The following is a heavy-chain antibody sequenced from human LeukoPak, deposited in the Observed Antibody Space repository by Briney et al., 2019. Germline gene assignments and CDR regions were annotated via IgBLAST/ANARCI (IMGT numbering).Heavy chain of an antibody. D-gene: IGHD2-2*01. J-gene: IGHJ6*03. V-gene: IGHV3-7*01. CDR3: ARVTVPPLPYYYYYMDV. Sequence: GGSLRLSCAASGFTFSSYWMSWVRQAPGKGLEWVANIKQDGSEKYYVDSVKGRFTISRDNAKNSLYLQMNNLRAEDTAVYSCARVTVPPLPYYYYYMDVWGKGTTVTVSS. CDR1: GFTFSSYW. CDR2: IKQDGSEK.